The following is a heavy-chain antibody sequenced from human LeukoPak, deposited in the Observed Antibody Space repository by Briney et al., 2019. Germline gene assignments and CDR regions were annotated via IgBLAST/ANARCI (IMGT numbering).Heavy chain of an antibody. Sequence: GGSRGSSVPAPELTFSSYAMHWVRKAPAKGLEWVAVTSNDGSNKYYADSVKGRFTISRDNSKNTLYVQMNSLRAEDTAVYYCASAPRDYYFGSGSMGSYFDYWGQGTLVTVSS. V-gene: IGHV3-30-3*01. J-gene: IGHJ4*02. CDR3: ASAPRDYYFGSGSMGSYFDY. D-gene: IGHD3-10*01. CDR2: TSNDGSNK. CDR1: ELTFSSYA.